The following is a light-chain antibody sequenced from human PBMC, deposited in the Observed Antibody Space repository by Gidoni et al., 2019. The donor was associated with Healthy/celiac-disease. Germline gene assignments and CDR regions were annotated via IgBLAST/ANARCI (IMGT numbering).Light chain of an antibody. J-gene: IGKJ1*01. CDR2: GAS. Sequence: EIVLTQSPGTLSLSPGERAPLSCRASQSVSSSYLAWYQQKPGQAPRLLIYGASSRATGIPDRFSGSGSGTDFTITISRREPEDFAVDYCQQYGSSPWTFGQGTKVEIK. V-gene: IGKV3-20*01. CDR1: QSVSSSY. CDR3: QQYGSSPWT.